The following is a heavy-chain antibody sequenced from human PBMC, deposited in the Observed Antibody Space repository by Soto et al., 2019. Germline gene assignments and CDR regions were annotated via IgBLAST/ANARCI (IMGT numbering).Heavy chain of an antibody. CDR3: AREVLWSGSHYALDG. V-gene: IGHV3-33*01. D-gene: IGHD3-3*01. Sequence: QVQLVESGGGVVQPGRSLRLSCAASGFTFSISVMHWVRQATGRGLEWVAVIWSDGSKKYYAAYVTGRFASSRDNSINTLYLQMSSLSSEATAVYYCAREVLWSGSHYALDGWGQGTTVTVSS. CDR2: IWSDGSKK. CDR1: GFTFSISV. J-gene: IGHJ6*02.